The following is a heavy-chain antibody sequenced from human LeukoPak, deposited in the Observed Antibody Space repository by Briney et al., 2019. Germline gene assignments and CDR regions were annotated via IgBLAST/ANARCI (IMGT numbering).Heavy chain of an antibody. CDR1: GYTFTSYG. Sequence: ASVKVSCKASGYTFTSYGISWVRQAPGQGLEWMGWISAYNGNTNYAQKLQGRVTMTTDTSTTTAYMELRSLRSDDTAVYYCARDRASNGFFDYWGQGTLVTVSS. J-gene: IGHJ4*02. CDR3: ARDRASNGFFDY. CDR2: ISAYNGNT. V-gene: IGHV1-18*01.